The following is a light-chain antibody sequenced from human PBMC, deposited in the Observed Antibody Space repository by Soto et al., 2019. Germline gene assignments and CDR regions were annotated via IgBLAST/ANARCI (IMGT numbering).Light chain of an antibody. J-gene: IGKJ1*01. Sequence: EIVMTQSPGTLSVSPGERTTLSSWASKGISSNYLAWYQQKPGQAPSLLIDGASSRATGIPYRFSCRGSGTDFTLTISRVDHVDSEICYCHQYGSLTFGQGTKLEIK. V-gene: IGKV3-20*01. CDR3: HQYGSLT. CDR2: GAS. CDR1: KGISSNY.